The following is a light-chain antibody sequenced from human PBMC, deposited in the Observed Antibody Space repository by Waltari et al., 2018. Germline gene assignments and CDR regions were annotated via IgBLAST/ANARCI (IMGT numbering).Light chain of an antibody. J-gene: IGKJ1*01. Sequence: EIVLTQSPSTLSLSPGERATLSCRASESVRTALAWYQQKPGQAPRLLIFGASNRAIGIPDRFSGGGSGTYFSLTISRLEPEDFAVYFCQHYVRLPVAFGQGTKVDVK. CDR1: ESVRTA. CDR3: QHYVRLPVA. V-gene: IGKV3-20*01. CDR2: GAS.